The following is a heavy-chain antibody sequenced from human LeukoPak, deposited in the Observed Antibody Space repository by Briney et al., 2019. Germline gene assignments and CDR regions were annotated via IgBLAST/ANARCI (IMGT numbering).Heavy chain of an antibody. J-gene: IGHJ4*02. Sequence: GGSLRLSCAASGFTFSSYEMNWVRQAPGKGLEWVSYISSSGSTTYYADSVKGRFTISRDNSKNTLYLQMNSLRAEDTAVYYCAKVEWELLDYYFDYWGQGTLVTVSS. D-gene: IGHD1-26*01. V-gene: IGHV3-48*03. CDR2: ISSSGSTT. CDR3: AKVEWELLDYYFDY. CDR1: GFTFSSYE.